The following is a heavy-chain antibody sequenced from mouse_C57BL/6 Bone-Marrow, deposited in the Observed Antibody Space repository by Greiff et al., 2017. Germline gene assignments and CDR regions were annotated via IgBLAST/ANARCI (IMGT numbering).Heavy chain of an antibody. CDR1: GYSITSGYY. Sequence: DVQLVESGPGLVKPSQSLSLTCSVTGYSITSGYYWNWIRQFPGNKLEWMGYISYDGSNNYNPSLKNRISITRDTSKNQFFLKLNSVTTEDTATYYCARGSFLLWLRDYAMDYWGQGTSVTVSS. V-gene: IGHV3-6*01. CDR3: ARGSFLLWLRDYAMDY. CDR2: ISYDGSN. D-gene: IGHD2-2*01. J-gene: IGHJ4*01.